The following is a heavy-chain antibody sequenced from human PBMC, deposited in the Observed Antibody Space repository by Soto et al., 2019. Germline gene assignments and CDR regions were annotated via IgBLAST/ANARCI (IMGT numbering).Heavy chain of an antibody. CDR1: GFTFSSYG. CDR2: IWYDGSNK. Sequence: PGGSLRLSCAASGFTFSSYGMHWVRQAPGKGLEWVAVIWYDGSNKYYADSVKGRFTISRDNSKNTLYLQMNSLRAEDTAVYYCARDREATGTPNLYYYYHGMDVWGQGTTVTVSS. D-gene: IGHD1-1*01. V-gene: IGHV3-33*01. J-gene: IGHJ6*02. CDR3: ARDREATGTPNLYYYYHGMDV.